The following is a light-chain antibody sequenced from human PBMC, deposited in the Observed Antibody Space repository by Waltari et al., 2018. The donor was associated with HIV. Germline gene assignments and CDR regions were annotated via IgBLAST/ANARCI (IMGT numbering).Light chain of an antibody. CDR2: GKN. Sequence: SSELTQDPAVSVALGQKVRFTCQGDSLTTCSANVSQQKPGQAPLLILYGKNHYRRSGIPARFSGSASGTTASLTITGAQAEDEADYYCDSRDTNNKHHVFGTGT. CDR3: DSRDTNNKHHV. CDR1: SLTTCS. J-gene: IGLJ1*01. V-gene: IGLV3-19*01.